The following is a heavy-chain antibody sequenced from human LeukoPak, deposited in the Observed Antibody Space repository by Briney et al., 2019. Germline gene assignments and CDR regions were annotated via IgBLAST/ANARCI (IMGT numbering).Heavy chain of an antibody. CDR3: AQYPNYDFWSGPIDY. Sequence: PGGSLRLSCAASGFTFSDYYMYWIRQAPGKGLEWVSYISSGGSTIYYADSVKGRFTISRDNAKNSLYLQMNSLRAEDTAVYYCAQYPNYDFWSGPIDYWGQGTLVTVSS. J-gene: IGHJ4*02. D-gene: IGHD3-3*01. CDR1: GFTFSDYY. V-gene: IGHV3-11*01. CDR2: ISSGGSTI.